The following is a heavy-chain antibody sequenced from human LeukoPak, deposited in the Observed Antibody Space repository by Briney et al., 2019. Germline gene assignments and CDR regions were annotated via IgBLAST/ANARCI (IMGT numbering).Heavy chain of an antibody. Sequence: SETLSLTCTVSGGSISSYYWSWIRQPPGKGLEWIGYIYYSGSTDYNPSLKSRVTMSADTSKNQFSLKPSSVTAADTAVYYCARDPIGGSYYDYWGQGTLVTVSS. CDR1: GGSISSYY. V-gene: IGHV4-59*01. CDR3: ARDPIGGSYYDY. D-gene: IGHD3-16*01. CDR2: IYYSGST. J-gene: IGHJ4*02.